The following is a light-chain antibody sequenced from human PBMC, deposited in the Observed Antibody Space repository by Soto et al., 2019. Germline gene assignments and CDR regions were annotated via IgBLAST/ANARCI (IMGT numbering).Light chain of an antibody. CDR2: EVS. V-gene: IGLV2-8*01. CDR1: SSDLGGYNY. CDR3: SSYAGRNNLI. Sequence: QSALTQPPSASGSPGQSVTISCTGTSSDLGGYNYVSWYQQHPGKAPKLMIYEVSLRPSGVPDRFSGSKSGNTASLTVSGLQAEDEADYYCSSYAGRNNLIFGGGTKLTVL. J-gene: IGLJ2*01.